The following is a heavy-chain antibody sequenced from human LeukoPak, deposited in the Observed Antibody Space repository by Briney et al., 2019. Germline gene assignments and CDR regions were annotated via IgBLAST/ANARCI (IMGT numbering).Heavy chain of an antibody. J-gene: IGHJ4*02. CDR2: ISISVSTI. V-gene: IGHV3-11*04. CDR1: RFSQRDCY. CDR3: ARGHYRANSIAAGSFDY. Sequence: GGSLRLPCAASRFSQRDCYKNSRLHHPGRVLRGVSYISISVSTIYYADSVKGRFTISRDNAKSSLYLQMNSLRAEDTAVYYCARGHYRANSIAAGSFDYWGQGTLVTVSS. D-gene: IGHD6-13*01.